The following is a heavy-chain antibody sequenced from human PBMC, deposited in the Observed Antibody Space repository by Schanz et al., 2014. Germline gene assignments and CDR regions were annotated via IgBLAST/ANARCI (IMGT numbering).Heavy chain of an antibody. CDR3: ASGVHVSSLQKGLQF. CDR2: IATSSSTR. CDR1: GFDFNSYS. V-gene: IGHV3-48*01. D-gene: IGHD3-10*01. J-gene: IGHJ1*01. Sequence: EVQLVESGGGLVQPGGSQRLSCEASGFDFNSYSMNWVRQVPGKGLEWLSYIATSSSTRHYADSVKGRVTISRDNAKNSVSLQMRRLRVEDTAVYYCASGVHVSSLQKGLQFWGRGTLVIDSS.